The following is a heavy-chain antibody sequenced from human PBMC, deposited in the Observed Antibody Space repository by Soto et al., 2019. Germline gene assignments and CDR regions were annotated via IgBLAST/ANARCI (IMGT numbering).Heavy chain of an antibody. D-gene: IGHD6-13*01. V-gene: IGHV4-34*01. CDR2: INHRGST. J-gene: IGHJ5*02. CDR1: GASFIDNY. CDR3: TRGRSRYSSTLYTWFDP. Sequence: ETLSLTCSVSGASFIDNYWNWIRQTPGKGLEWIGEINHRGSTTYNPSLKSRVTMSADTSKSHFSLNLRSVTAADTAVYYCTRGRSRYSSTLYTWFDPWGQGTLVTVYS.